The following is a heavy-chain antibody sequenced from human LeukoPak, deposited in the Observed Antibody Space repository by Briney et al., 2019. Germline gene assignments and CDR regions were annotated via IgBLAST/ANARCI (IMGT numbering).Heavy chain of an antibody. CDR3: ARVAYYYDSDGYYPLDY. CDR2: IYSGGST. V-gene: IGHV3-53*01. J-gene: IGHJ4*02. Sequence: PGGSLRLSCTASGFTIRSNYMSWVRQAPGKGLEWVSVIYSGGSTYYADSVKGRFTISRDNSKNTLYLQMDTLRAEDTAVYYCARVAYYYDSDGYYPLDYWGQGTLVTVSS. CDR1: GFTIRSNY. D-gene: IGHD3-22*01.